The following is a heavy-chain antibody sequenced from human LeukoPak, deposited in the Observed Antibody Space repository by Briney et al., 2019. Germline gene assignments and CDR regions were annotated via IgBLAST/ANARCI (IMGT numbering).Heavy chain of an antibody. CDR1: GFTFDDYG. Sequence: PGGSLRLSCAASGFTFDDYGMSWVRQAPGKGLEWVSGINWNGGSTGYADSVKGRFTISRDNAKNSLYLQMNSLRAEDTALYHCARDGGVAMGTSNGGMDVWAQGPRLPVPS. CDR3: ARDGGVAMGTSNGGMDV. D-gene: IGHD7-27*01. CDR2: INWNGGST. V-gene: IGHV3-20*01. J-gene: IGHJ6*02.